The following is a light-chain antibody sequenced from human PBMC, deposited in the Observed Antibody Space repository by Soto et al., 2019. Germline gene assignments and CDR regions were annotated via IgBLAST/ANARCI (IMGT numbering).Light chain of an antibody. CDR2: AAS. Sequence: EIVLTQSPGTLSLSPVERATLSCRASQSVSSSYLAWYQQKPGQAPRLLIYAASIRATGIPDRITGSGSGTDFTLTISSLEPEDFAVYYCQQYGSLPRTFGQGTKVDIK. V-gene: IGKV3-20*01. J-gene: IGKJ1*01. CDR3: QQYGSLPRT. CDR1: QSVSSSY.